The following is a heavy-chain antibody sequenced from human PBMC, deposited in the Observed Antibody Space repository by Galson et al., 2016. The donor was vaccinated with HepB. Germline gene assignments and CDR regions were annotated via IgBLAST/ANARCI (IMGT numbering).Heavy chain of an antibody. Sequence: SVKVSCKASGYTFTSYAMHWVRQAPGQRLEWMGWINAGNGNTKYSQKFQGRVTITRDTSATTAYMELSSLRSEDTAVYYCARDRRSNIATPNWFDPWGQGTLVTVSS. V-gene: IGHV1-3*01. D-gene: IGHD6-13*01. J-gene: IGHJ5*02. CDR1: GYTFTSYA. CDR3: ARDRRSNIATPNWFDP. CDR2: INAGNGNT.